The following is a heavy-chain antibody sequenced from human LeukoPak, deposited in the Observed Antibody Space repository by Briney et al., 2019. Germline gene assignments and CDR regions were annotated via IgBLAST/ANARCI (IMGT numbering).Heavy chain of an antibody. CDR3: ARQVYYYDSSGYPYFDY. CDR2: INPSGGST. V-gene: IGHV1-46*01. CDR1: GYTFTNYY. D-gene: IGHD3-22*01. J-gene: IGHJ4*02. Sequence: ASVTVSCKASGYTFTNYYMHWVRQAPGQGLEWMGIINPSGGSTSYAQKFQGRVTMTRDTSTSTVYMELSSLRSEDTAVYYCARQVYYYDSSGYPYFDYWGQGTLVTVSS.